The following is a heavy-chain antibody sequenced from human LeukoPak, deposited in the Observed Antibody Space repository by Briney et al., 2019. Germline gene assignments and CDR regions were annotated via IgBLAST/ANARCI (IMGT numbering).Heavy chain of an antibody. Sequence: PGGSLRLSCAASGFTFSSYAMSWVRQAPGKGLEWVSAISGSGGSTYYADSVKGRFTISRDNSKNTLYLQMNSLRAEDTAVYYCAKDIRYSSSREEPIDYWGQGTLVTVSS. CDR3: AKDIRYSSSREEPIDY. J-gene: IGHJ4*02. CDR2: ISGSGGST. V-gene: IGHV3-23*01. D-gene: IGHD6-13*01. CDR1: GFTFSSYA.